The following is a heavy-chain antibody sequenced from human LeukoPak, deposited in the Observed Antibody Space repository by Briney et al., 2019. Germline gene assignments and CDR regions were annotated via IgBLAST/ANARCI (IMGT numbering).Heavy chain of an antibody. CDR1: GYSISSGYY. D-gene: IGHD6-13*01. J-gene: IGHJ4*02. V-gene: IGHV4-38-2*02. Sequence: SETLSLTCTVSGYSISSGYYWGWIRQPPGKGPEWIGSIYHSGSTYYNPSLKSRVTISVDTSKNQFSLKLSSVTAADTAVYYCARSLPGIAAAGIFDYWGQGTLVTVSS. CDR3: ARSLPGIAAAGIFDY. CDR2: IYHSGST.